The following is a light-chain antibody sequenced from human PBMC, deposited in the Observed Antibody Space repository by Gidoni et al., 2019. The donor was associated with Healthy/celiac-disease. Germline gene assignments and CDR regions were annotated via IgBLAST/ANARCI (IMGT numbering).Light chain of an antibody. CDR2: GKN. V-gene: IGLV3-19*01. Sequence: SSKLTQDPAVSVALGQTVSITCQGDSLRSYYARWYQQKPGQAPVLVIYGKNNRPLGIPDRCSGSSSGNTAALTITGSQAEDEADSYCNSRDSSGNRVFGGGTQLTVL. CDR1: SLRSYY. J-gene: IGLJ3*02. CDR3: NSRDSSGNRV.